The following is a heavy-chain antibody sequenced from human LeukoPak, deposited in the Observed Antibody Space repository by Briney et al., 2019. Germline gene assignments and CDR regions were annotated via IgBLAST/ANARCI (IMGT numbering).Heavy chain of an antibody. D-gene: IGHD3-10*01. CDR2: FDPEDGET. V-gene: IGHV1-24*01. Sequence: GASVKVSCKVSGYTLTELSMHWVRQAPGKGLEWMGGFDPEDGETIYAQKFQGRVTMTEDTSTDTAYMELSSLRSEDTAVYYCATNYYGSGSYSSFDYWGQGILVTVSS. CDR1: GYTLTELS. J-gene: IGHJ4*02. CDR3: ATNYYGSGSYSSFDY.